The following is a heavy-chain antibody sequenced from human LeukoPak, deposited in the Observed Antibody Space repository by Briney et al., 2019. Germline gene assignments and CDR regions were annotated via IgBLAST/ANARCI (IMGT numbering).Heavy chain of an antibody. CDR2: ISNVGRYL. Sequence: PGGSLRLSCAPSGFSFSSHNMNWVRHAPEKGLEWVSSISNVGRYLYYADSVKGRFTISRDNAKNSLYLQMNSLRAEDTAVYYCARDSTYGDFDYWGQGTLVTVSS. V-gene: IGHV3-21*01. CDR3: ARDSTYGDFDY. J-gene: IGHJ4*02. CDR1: GFSFSSHN. D-gene: IGHD3-10*01.